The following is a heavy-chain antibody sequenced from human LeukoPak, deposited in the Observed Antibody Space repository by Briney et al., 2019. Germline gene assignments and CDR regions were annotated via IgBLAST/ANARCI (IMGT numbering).Heavy chain of an antibody. CDR2: IFHNGNL. Sequence: SETLSLTCSVSGYSISSGYYWGWIRQPPGKGLQWIGGIFHNGNLYYDPSLRSRLSISVDTSENQFSLKLTSLTAADTAVYYCARGRDYVTDAFDTCGPGTMVTVSS. CDR3: ARGRDYVTDAFDT. CDR1: GYSISSGYY. D-gene: IGHD3-10*02. V-gene: IGHV4-38-2*02. J-gene: IGHJ3*02.